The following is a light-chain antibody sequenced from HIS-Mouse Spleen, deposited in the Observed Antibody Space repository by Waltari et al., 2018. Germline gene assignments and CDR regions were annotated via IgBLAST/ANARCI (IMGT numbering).Light chain of an antibody. CDR3: CSYAGSSTWV. CDR2: EGS. CDR1: SSDVGRYNL. J-gene: IGLJ3*02. Sequence: QSALTHPASVSGSPGQSITIYCTGTSSDVGRYNLVSWYQQHPGKAPKLMIYEGSKRPSGVSNRFSGSKSGNTASLTISGLQAEDEADYYCCSYAGSSTWVFGGGTKLTVL. V-gene: IGLV2-23*01.